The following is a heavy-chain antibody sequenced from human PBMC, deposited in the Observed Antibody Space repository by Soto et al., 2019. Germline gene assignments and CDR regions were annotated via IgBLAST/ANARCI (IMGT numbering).Heavy chain of an antibody. CDR3: ARDQSSGSYFDY. J-gene: IGHJ4*02. V-gene: IGHV1-69*12. CDR1: GGTFTTLA. Sequence: QVQLVQSGAEVKKPGSSVKVSGKASGGTFTTLALGWVGQAPGQGLEWMGGIIPIFGTANYAQKFQGRVTITADESTSTAYMELSSLRSEDTAVYYCARDQSSGSYFDYWGQGTLVTVSS. D-gene: IGHD1-26*01. CDR2: IIPIFGTA.